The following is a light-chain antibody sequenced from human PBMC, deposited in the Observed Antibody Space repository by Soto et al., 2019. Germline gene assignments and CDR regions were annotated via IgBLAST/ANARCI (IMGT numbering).Light chain of an antibody. CDR2: EVS. CDR3: SSYAASNNYV. CDR1: SSDVGGYNY. Sequence: QSVLSLPLSASRSTRKSVTISCTGTSSDVGGYNYVSWYQQHPGKAPKLMIYEVSKRPSGPSGVPDRFSGSKSGNTASLTVSGLQAEDEADYYCSSYAASNNYVFGTGTKVTVL. V-gene: IGLV2-8*01. J-gene: IGLJ1*01.